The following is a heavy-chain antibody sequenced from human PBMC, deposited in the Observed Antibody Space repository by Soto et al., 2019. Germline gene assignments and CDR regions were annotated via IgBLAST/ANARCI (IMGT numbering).Heavy chain of an antibody. CDR3: ARERVRLGELSLRGYFDY. V-gene: IGHV3-30-3*01. CDR1: GFTFSIYA. CDR2: ISYDGNNK. Sequence: QVQLVQSGGGVVQPGRSLRLSCAASGFTFSIYAMHWVRPAPGRGLEWVATISYDGNNKYYADSVKGRFTISTNNSKNTADLQMNSLRAEDPAVSYCARERVRLGELSLRGYFDYWGQGTLVTVSS. J-gene: IGHJ4*02. D-gene: IGHD3-16*02.